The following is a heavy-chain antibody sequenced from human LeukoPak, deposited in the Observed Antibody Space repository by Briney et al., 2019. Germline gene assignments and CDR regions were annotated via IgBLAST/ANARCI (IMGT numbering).Heavy chain of an antibody. D-gene: IGHD5-18*01. CDR2: VVVGSGNT. CDR1: GFSFTNSA. CDR3: AAAYIGGAMVTNAFDI. V-gene: IGHV1-58*01. Sequence: SVKVSCKASGFSFTNSAVQWVRQARGQRLEWIGWVVVGSGNTIYVQKFQERVTITRDMSTSTAYMELSSLRSEDTAVYYCAAAYIGGAMVTNAFDIWGQGTMVTVSS. J-gene: IGHJ3*02.